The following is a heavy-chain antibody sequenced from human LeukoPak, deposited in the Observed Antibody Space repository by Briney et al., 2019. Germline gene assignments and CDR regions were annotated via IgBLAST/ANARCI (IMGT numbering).Heavy chain of an antibody. D-gene: IGHD3-16*01. Sequence: PGGSLRLSCAASGFTLTTYAMYWVRQAPGKGLVWVSRLTADGSSTIYADSVMGRFTVSRDIAKNTLYLEMNSLRAEDTAVYYCARSLIPGRWYFDLWGRGTLVTVSS. J-gene: IGHJ2*01. V-gene: IGHV3-74*01. CDR1: GFTLTTYA. CDR2: LTADGSST. CDR3: ARSLIPGRWYFDL.